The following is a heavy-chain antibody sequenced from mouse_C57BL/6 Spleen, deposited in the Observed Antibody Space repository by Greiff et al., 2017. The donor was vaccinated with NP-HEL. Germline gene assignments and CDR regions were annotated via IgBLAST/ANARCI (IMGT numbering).Heavy chain of an antibody. V-gene: IGHV1-22*01. J-gene: IGHJ2*01. CDR2: INPNNGGT. Sequence: VQLQQSGPELVKPGASVKLSCKASGYTFTDYYMHWVKQSPGKSLEWIGYINPNNGGTSYNQKFKGKATLTVNKSSSTAYMELRSLTSEDSAVYYCARGLLRGYWGQGTTLTVSS. D-gene: IGHD2-3*01. CDR3: ARGLLRGY. CDR1: GYTFTDYY.